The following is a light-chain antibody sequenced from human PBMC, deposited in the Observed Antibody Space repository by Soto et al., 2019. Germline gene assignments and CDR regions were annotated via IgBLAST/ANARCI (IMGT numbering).Light chain of an antibody. V-gene: IGKV1-39*01. CDR3: QQSYSTPLT. Sequence: DIQLNKSPAFLSASVGDRVTITCRASQSISSNLNWYQQKPGKAPKLLIYAASSLQSGVPSRFSGGGSGTDFTLTISSLQPEDFATYSCQQSYSTPLTFGGGTKVDIK. CDR2: AAS. CDR1: QSISSN. J-gene: IGKJ4*01.